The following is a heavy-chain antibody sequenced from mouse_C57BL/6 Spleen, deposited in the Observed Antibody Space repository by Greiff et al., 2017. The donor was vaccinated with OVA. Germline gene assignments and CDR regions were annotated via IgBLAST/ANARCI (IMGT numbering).Heavy chain of an antibody. D-gene: IGHD2-5*01. Sequence: EVQGVESGGGLVKPGGSLKLSCAASGFTFSSYAMSWVRQTPEKRLEWVATISDGGSYTYYPDNVKGRFTISRDNAKNNLYLQMSHLKSEDTAMYYCARSNYYFDYWGQGTTLTVSS. CDR2: ISDGGSYT. J-gene: IGHJ2*01. CDR1: GFTFSSYA. V-gene: IGHV5-4*01. CDR3: ARSNYYFDY.